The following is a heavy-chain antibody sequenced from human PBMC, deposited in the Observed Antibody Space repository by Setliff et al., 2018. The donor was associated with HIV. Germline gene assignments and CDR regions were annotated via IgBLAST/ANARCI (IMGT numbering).Heavy chain of an antibody. D-gene: IGHD3-22*01. Sequence: PSETLSLTCTVSGGSISSGSYYWSWIRQPPGKGLEWIGSIYHSGSTYYNPSLKSRVTISVDTSKNQFSLKLSSVTAADTAVYYCARDRNYYDSSVFDYWGQGTLVTVSS. CDR1: GGSISSGSYY. CDR3: ARDRNYYDSSVFDY. J-gene: IGHJ4*02. V-gene: IGHV4-39*07. CDR2: IYHSGST.